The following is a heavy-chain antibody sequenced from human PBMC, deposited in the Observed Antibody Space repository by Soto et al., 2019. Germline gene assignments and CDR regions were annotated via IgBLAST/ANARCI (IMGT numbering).Heavy chain of an antibody. D-gene: IGHD2-21*02. Sequence: QVQLVQSGAEVKKPGSSVKVSCKASGGTFSSYTISWVRQAPGQGLEWMGRIIPILGIANYAQKFQGSVTITGDKSKCTAYMELRSLRADDTAVYCCARDTPSRPYGGGDCYSGLSTRYCGMDVWGQGSTFTVSS. CDR2: IIPILGIA. CDR1: GGTFSSYT. J-gene: IGHJ6*02. V-gene: IGHV1-69*08. CDR3: ARDTPSRPYGGGDCYSGLSTRYCGMDV.